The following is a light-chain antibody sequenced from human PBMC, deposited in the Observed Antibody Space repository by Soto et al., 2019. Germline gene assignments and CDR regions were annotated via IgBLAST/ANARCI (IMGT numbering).Light chain of an antibody. CDR2: EVT. V-gene: IGLV2-14*01. CDR3: CSYTSSGTLV. CDR1: SSDVGGYSF. Sequence: QSALTQPASVSGSPGQSITISCTGTSSDVGGYSFVSWYQQHPGKAPKLMTYEVTNRPSGVSNRFSGSKSANTASLTISGLQAEDEADYYCCSYTSSGTLVFGGGTKLTVL. J-gene: IGLJ2*01.